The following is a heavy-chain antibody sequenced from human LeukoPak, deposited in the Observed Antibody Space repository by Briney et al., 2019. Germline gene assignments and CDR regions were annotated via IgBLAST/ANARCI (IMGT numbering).Heavy chain of an antibody. D-gene: IGHD3-10*01. CDR3: ARGSYYYGSGFKDTNWFDP. Sequence: GASVKVSCKASGYTFTGYYMHWVRQAPGQGLEWMGWINPNSGGTNYAQKFQGWVTMTRDTSISTAYMKLSRLRSDDTAVYYCARGSYYYGSGFKDTNWFDPWGQGTLVTVSS. CDR2: INPNSGGT. CDR1: GYTFTGYY. V-gene: IGHV1-2*04. J-gene: IGHJ5*02.